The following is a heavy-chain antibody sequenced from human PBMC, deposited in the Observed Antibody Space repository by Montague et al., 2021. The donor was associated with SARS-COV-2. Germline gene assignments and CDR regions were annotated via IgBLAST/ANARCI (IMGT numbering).Heavy chain of an antibody. CDR1: GFTFSSYS. J-gene: IGHJ6*02. D-gene: IGHD3-3*01. CDR2: ISSSSYI. V-gene: IGHV3-21*01. Sequence: SLRLSCAASGFTFSSYSMNWVRQAPGKGLEWVSSISSSSYIYYADSVKGRFIISRDNAKNSLYLQMNSLRAEDTAVYYCARGYDFWSGGYYYYYGMDVWGQGTTVTVSS. CDR3: ARGYDFWSGGYYYYYGMDV.